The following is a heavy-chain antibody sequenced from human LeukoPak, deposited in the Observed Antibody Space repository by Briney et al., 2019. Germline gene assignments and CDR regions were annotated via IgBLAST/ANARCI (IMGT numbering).Heavy chain of an antibody. D-gene: IGHD5-12*01. Sequence: ASVKVSCKASGYTFTSYGISWVRQAPGQGLEWMGWISASNGNTKSVQKFQGRVTMTTDTSTTTAYMELRRLRSDDTAMYFCARDPGELIVPTTFDYWGQGTLVTVSS. CDR3: ARDPGELIVPTTFDY. J-gene: IGHJ4*02. CDR2: ISASNGNT. V-gene: IGHV1-18*01. CDR1: GYTFTSYG.